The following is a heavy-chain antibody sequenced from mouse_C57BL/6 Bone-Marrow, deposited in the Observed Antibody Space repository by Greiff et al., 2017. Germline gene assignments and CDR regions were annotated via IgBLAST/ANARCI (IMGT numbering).Heavy chain of an antibody. D-gene: IGHD2-1*01. CDR3: ARRDGNYGGFMDY. CDR1: GYTFTTYP. J-gene: IGHJ4*01. Sequence: QVQLQQSGAELVQPGASVTMSCKASGYTFTTYPIEWMKQNHGKSLEWIGNFHPYNDDTTYNEKFKGKATLTVEKSSSTVFLELSRLTSDDSAVYYCARRDGNYGGFMDYWGQGTSGTVSS. V-gene: IGHV1-47*01. CDR2: FHPYNDDT.